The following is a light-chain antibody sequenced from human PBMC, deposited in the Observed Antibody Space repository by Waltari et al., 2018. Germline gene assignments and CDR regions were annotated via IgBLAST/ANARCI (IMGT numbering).Light chain of an antibody. CDR2: SNN. Sequence: QSVLTPPPSASGTPGQRVTISCSGSSSNIGSNPVNWYQQLPVTAPKLLIYSNNQRPPGVPDRFSGSKSGTSASLAISGLQSEDEADYYCAAWDDSLNGVVFGGGTKLTVL. CDR3: AAWDDSLNGVV. J-gene: IGLJ2*01. V-gene: IGLV1-44*01. CDR1: SSNIGSNP.